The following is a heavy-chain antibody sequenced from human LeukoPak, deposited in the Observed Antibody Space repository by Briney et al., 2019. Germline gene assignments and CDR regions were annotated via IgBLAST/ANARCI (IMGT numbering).Heavy chain of an antibody. J-gene: IGHJ4*02. D-gene: IGHD3-22*01. Sequence: PGGSLRLSCSASGFTFSSYAMHWVRQAPGKGLEYVSAISSNGGSTYYADSVKGRFTISRDNSKNTLYLQMNSLRAEDTAVYYCARDGTYYYDSSGYYYPNHWGQGTLVTVSS. CDR2: ISSNGGST. CDR3: ARDGTYYYDSSGYYYPNH. V-gene: IGHV3-64*04. CDR1: GFTFSSYA.